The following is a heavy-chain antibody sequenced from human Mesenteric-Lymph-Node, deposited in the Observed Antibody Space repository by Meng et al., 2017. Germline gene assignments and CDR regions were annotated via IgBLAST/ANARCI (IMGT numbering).Heavy chain of an antibody. CDR1: GGSLNGYY. CDR2: VYHNGVT. V-gene: IGHV4-34*02. Sequence: QVQLKQWGAEVLKPAETLSLTCAVYGGSLNGYYWSWIRQPPGKGLEWMGEVYHNGVTKYSPSLRSRVVISIDTSKNQFSLNLRSVSAADTAMYYCARGGATPMIIKYWGPGTLVTVSS. J-gene: IGHJ4*02. D-gene: IGHD3-10*01. CDR3: ARGGATPMIIKY.